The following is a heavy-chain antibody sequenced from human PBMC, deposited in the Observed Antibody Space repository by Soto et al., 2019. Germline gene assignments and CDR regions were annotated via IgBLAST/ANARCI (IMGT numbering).Heavy chain of an antibody. CDR3: ARDPPYYDYVWGSFPPFQH. Sequence: PGGSLRLSCAASGFTVSSNYMSWVRQAPGKGLEWVSVIYSGGSTYYADSVKGRFTISRDNSKNTLYLQMNSLRAEDTAVYYCARDPPYYDYVWGSFPPFQHWGQGTLVTVSS. CDR2: IYSGGST. D-gene: IGHD3-16*01. V-gene: IGHV3-66*01. J-gene: IGHJ1*01. CDR1: GFTVSSNY.